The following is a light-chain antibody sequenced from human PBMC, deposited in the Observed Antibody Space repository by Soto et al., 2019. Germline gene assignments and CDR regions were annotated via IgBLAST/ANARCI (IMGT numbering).Light chain of an antibody. Sequence: DILLTQSPGTLSLSPGERATLSCMASQRVXNNYLAWYQQNPGQAPRLPXACASNMATGSPDRLSGSGSGTDFPLTISRLEPEDFAVYYCQQYGMFPSTFGQGTRLEIK. CDR2: CAS. J-gene: IGKJ5*01. V-gene: IGKV3-20*01. CDR1: QRVXNNY. CDR3: QQYGMFPST.